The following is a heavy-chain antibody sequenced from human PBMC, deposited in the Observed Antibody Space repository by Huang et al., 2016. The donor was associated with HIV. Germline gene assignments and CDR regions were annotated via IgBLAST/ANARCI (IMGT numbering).Heavy chain of an antibody. J-gene: IGHJ6*03. CDR1: RFTFSNYA. Sequence: QVQLVESGGGVVQPGRSLRLSCAASRFTFSNYAMHWVRQATGKGLEWVAVISDEGSNKYYADSVKGRFTISRDNSKNTLYLQMNSLRAEDTAVYYCARDLWLRDLYYYYYMDVWGKGTTVTVSS. D-gene: IGHD5-12*01. CDR3: ARDLWLRDLYYYYYMDV. V-gene: IGHV3-30-3*01. CDR2: ISDEGSNK.